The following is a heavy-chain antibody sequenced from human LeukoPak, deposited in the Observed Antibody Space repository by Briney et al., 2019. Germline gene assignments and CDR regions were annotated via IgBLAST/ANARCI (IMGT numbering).Heavy chain of an antibody. Sequence: PGGSLRLSCAASGFTFSSYSMSWVRQAPGKGLEWVSSISSSSSYIYYAHSVKGRFAISRDNAKNSLYLQMNRLRAEDTAVYYCARVAGSETYWGQGTLVTVSS. CDR1: GFTFSSYS. CDR2: ISSSSSYI. D-gene: IGHD6-19*01. V-gene: IGHV3-21*01. J-gene: IGHJ4*02. CDR3: ARVAGSETY.